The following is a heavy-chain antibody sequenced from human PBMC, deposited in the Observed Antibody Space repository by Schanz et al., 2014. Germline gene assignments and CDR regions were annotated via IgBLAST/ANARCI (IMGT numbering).Heavy chain of an antibody. CDR3: ARAPTAYCSDTSCLGPPFDY. CDR1: GYTLSAYS. CDR2: ISAYNGNT. J-gene: IGHJ4*02. V-gene: IGHV1-18*01. D-gene: IGHD2-2*01. Sequence: QVQLVQSGTQVKKPGASVKVSCKASGYTLSAYSLHWVRQAPGQGLEWMGWISAYNGNTNYAQKHQGRATMTTDTSTSTAYMELSSLRSEDTAVYYCARAPTAYCSDTSCLGPPFDYWGQGTLVTVSS.